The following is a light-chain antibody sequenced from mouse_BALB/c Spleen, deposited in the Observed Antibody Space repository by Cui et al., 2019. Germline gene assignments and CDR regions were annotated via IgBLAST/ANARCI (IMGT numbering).Light chain of an antibody. CDR3: QQYSSYPT. CDR1: QDVGTA. J-gene: IGKJ1*01. Sequence: DIVMSVSHKVMSTSVGDRVSITCKASQDVGTAVAWYQQKPGQSPKLLIYWASTRHTGVPDRFTGSGSGTDFTLTISNVQSEDLADYFCQQYSSYPTFGGGTKLEIK. CDR2: WAS. V-gene: IGKV6-23*01.